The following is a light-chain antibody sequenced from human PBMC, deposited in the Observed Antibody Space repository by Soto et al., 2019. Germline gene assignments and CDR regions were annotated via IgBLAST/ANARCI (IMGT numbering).Light chain of an antibody. CDR3: CSYAGSSTRV. CDR2: DVS. J-gene: IGLJ1*01. V-gene: IGLV2-11*01. CDR1: SSDVGGYNY. Sequence: QSALTQPRSVSGSPGQSVTISCTGTSSDVGGYNYVTWYQQHPGKAPKLRIYDVSNRTSGLPDRFSGYNSGNTAYLTISGLQAGDEADYSCCSYAGSSTRVFGTGTKLTVI.